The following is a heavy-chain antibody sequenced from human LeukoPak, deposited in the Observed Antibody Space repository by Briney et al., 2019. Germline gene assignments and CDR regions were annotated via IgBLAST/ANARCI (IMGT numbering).Heavy chain of an antibody. V-gene: IGHV3-21*01. J-gene: IGHJ4*02. Sequence: KPGGSLRLSCAASGSTFSSYAMSWVRQAPGKGLEWVPSISSSSSYIYYADSVKGRFTISRDNAKNSLYLQMNSLRAEDTAVYYCARGDVDTAMVGWWGQGTLVTVSS. CDR1: GSTFSSYA. CDR3: ARGDVDTAMVGW. D-gene: IGHD5-18*01. CDR2: ISSSSSYI.